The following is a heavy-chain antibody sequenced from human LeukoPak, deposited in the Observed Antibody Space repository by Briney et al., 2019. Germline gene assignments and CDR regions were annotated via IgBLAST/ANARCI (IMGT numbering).Heavy chain of an antibody. CDR3: ARDTTFGESPYYFDY. CDR2: IIPIFGTA. V-gene: IGHV1-69*13. J-gene: IGHJ4*02. D-gene: IGHD3-10*01. CDR1: GGTFSSYA. Sequence: SVKVSCKASGGTFSSYAISWVRQAPGQGLEWMGGIIPIFGTANYAQKFQGRVTITADESTSTAYMELSSLRSEDTAVYYCARDTTFGESPYYFDYWGQGTLVTVSS.